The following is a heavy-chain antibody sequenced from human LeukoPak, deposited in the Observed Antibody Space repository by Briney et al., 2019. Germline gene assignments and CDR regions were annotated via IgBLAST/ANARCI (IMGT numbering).Heavy chain of an antibody. D-gene: IGHD4-11*01. CDR2: FKTNYNQV. V-gene: IGHV3-23*05. Sequence: GGSLRLSCVASGFTFSDYAMNWVRQAPGKGLEWVSTFKTNYNQVYYAESVRGRFTISADNSKNTAYLQMNSLRVEDTALYYCARSVPDYTRFDFWGQGALVTVSS. CDR1: GFTFSDYA. J-gene: IGHJ4*02. CDR3: ARSVPDYTRFDF.